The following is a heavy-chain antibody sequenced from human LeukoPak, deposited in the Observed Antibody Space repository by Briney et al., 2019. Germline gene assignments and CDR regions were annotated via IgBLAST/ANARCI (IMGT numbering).Heavy chain of an antibody. V-gene: IGHV3-49*04. J-gene: IGHJ6*02. Sequence: PGGSLRLSCTASGFTFGDHAMSWVRQAPGKGLEWVGFIRSKAYGGTTEYAASVKGRFTISRDDSKSIAYLQMNSLKNEDTAVYYCARRPIQLWINTGMDVWRQGTTVTVSS. D-gene: IGHD5-18*01. CDR1: GFTFGDHA. CDR2: IRSKAYGGTT. CDR3: ARRPIQLWINTGMDV.